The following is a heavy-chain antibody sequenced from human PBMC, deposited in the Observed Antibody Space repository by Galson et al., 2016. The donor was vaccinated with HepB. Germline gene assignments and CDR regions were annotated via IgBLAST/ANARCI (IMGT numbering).Heavy chain of an antibody. CDR3: ARDSFDSHGSGSPLFGY. CDR2: TYYKSKWHD. Sequence: CAISGDSVSSNSAAWNWIRQSPSRGLEWLGRTYYKSKWHDDYAVSVESRIIINPDTSKNQFSLHLNSVTPEDTAVYYCARDSFDSHGSGSPLFGYWGQGTLVTVSS. J-gene: IGHJ4*02. CDR1: GDSVSSNSAA. D-gene: IGHD3-10*01. V-gene: IGHV6-1*01.